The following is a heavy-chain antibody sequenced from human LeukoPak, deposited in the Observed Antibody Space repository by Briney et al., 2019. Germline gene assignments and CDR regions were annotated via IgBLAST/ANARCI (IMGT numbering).Heavy chain of an antibody. CDR3: ASRTSVYDSRGYYSYYFDY. CDR2: INHSGST. J-gene: IGHJ4*02. D-gene: IGHD3-22*01. V-gene: IGHV4-34*01. CDR1: GGSFSGYY. Sequence: SETLSLTCAVYGGSFSGYYWSWIRQPLGKGLEWIGEINHSGSTNYNPSLKSRVTISVDTSKNQFSLKLSSVTAADTAVYYCASRTSVYDSRGYYSYYFDYWGQGTLVTVSS.